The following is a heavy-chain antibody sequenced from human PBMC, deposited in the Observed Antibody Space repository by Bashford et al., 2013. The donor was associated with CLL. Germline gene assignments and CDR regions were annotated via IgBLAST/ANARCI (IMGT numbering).Heavy chain of an antibody. CDR2: IYYSGYT. V-gene: IGHV4-39*02. J-gene: IGHJ4*02. CDR1: GGSISDSTYY. Sequence: SETCPSPALVSGGSISDSTYYWGWVRQPPGKGLEWLANIYYSGYTQYNPSSRVESPFPWTHPRNHFSLRLGLCDRRRHGYFTYCARPRRVPLGHYYFESWGQGTLVTVSS. CDR3: ARPRRVPLGHYYFES. D-gene: IGHD3-16*01.